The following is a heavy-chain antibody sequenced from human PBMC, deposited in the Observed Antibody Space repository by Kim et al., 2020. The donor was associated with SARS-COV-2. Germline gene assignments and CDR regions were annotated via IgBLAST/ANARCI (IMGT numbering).Heavy chain of an antibody. CDR2: ISYDGSNE. J-gene: IGHJ6*02. CDR1: EFTFSRFA. CDR3: ARDRAAVAGPNFFYGADV. Sequence: GGSLRLSCADSEFTFSRFAMHWVRQAPGKGLEWVAAISYDGSNENYADSVKGRFTISRDNSEKKVYLQMSSLGIEDTAVYHCARDRAAVAGPNFFYGADVWGQETTDTVSS. V-gene: IGHV3-30-3*01. D-gene: IGHD6-19*01.